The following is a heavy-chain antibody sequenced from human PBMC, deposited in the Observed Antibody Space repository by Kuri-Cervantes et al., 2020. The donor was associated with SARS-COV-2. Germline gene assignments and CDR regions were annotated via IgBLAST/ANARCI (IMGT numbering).Heavy chain of an antibody. J-gene: IGHJ4*02. CDR1: GGSIASSSHY. D-gene: IGHD4/OR15-4a*01. CDR3: AGRHTRGATNY. CDR2: VHHSGST. V-gene: IGHV4-39*07. Sequence: SETLSLTCTVSGGSIASSSHYWGWIRQPPGKGLEWFGSVHHSGSTNYNPSLKSRVTISVDTSKNQFSLKLSSVTAADTAVYYCAGRHTRGATNYWGQGTLVTVSS.